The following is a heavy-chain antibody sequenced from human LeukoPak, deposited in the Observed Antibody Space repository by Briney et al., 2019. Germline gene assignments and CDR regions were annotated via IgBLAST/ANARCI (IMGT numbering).Heavy chain of an antibody. CDR1: GYTFTNYD. J-gene: IGHJ4*02. Sequence: ASVKVSCKTSGYTFTNYDIIWVRQASGQGLEWMGWMNPNSGNSIQTQKFQGRVAMTRNTSISTAHLEVTSLRSEDTAVYFCARGLENSWYTTGALAAHWGQGALVIVSS. CDR2: MNPNSGNS. D-gene: IGHD2-2*02. V-gene: IGHV1-8*01. CDR3: ARGLENSWYTTGALAAH.